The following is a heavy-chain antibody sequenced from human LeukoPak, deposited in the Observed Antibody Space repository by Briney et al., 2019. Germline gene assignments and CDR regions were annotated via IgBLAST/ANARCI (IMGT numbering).Heavy chain of an antibody. J-gene: IGHJ4*02. CDR2: INPSGGSP. CDR3: ARKYSYNSGGLDH. Sequence: ASVKVSCKASGYTFASHYMHWVRQAPGQGLEWMGVINPSGGSPTYAQKFQGRVNMTRDTSTSTFYMELNSLRSEDTAMYYCARKYSYNSGGLDHWGQGALVTVPS. CDR1: GYTFASHY. V-gene: IGHV1-46*01. D-gene: IGHD6-19*01.